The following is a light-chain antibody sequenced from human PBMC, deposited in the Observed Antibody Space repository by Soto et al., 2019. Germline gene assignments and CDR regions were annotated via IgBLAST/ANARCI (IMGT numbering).Light chain of an antibody. J-gene: IGLJ1*01. CDR2: GVS. Sequence: QSALTQPASVSGSPGQSITISCTGTSSDVGSYNLVSWYQQHPGKAPKLMIYGVSKRPSGVSNRFSGSKSGNTASLTISGLQAEDEADYYCCSHPGSSKHNYVFGTGTKSTVL. CDR1: SSDVGSYNL. V-gene: IGLV2-23*02. CDR3: CSHPGSSKHNYV.